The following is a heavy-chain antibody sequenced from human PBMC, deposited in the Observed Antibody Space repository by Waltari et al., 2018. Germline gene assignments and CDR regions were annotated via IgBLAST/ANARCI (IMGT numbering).Heavy chain of an antibody. CDR2: ISGSGGST. Sequence: EVQLLESGGGLVQPGGSLRLSCAASGFTFSSYAMSWVRQAPGKGLEWVSAISGSGGSTYYGDSVKGRFTIARDNSKNTLYLQMNSLRAEDTAVYYCANAGITGTTWGWGQGTLVTVSS. J-gene: IGHJ4*02. CDR1: GFTFSSYA. CDR3: ANAGITGTTWG. V-gene: IGHV3-23*01. D-gene: IGHD1-7*01.